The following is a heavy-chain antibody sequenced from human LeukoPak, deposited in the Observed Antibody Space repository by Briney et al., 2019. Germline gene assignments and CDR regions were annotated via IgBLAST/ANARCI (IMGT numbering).Heavy chain of an antibody. CDR3: ARLEGSKTVKFDY. D-gene: IGHD4-17*01. CDR1: GGSISSYY. CDR2: IYYSGRT. Sequence: SETLSLTCTVSGGSISSYYWSWIRQRPGKGLEWIGYIYYSGRTNYNPSLKSRVTISVDTSKNQFSLQLSSVTAADTALYYCARLEGSKTVKFDYWGRGPLVTVST. J-gene: IGHJ4*02. V-gene: IGHV4-59*08.